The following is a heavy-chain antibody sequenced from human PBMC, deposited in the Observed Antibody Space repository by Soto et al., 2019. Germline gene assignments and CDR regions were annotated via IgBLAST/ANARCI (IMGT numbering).Heavy chain of an antibody. CDR2: IKSKTDGGST. D-gene: IGHD4-4*01. Sequence: GGSLRLSCAASGFTFSNAWMNWVRQAPGKGLEWVGRIKSKTDGGSTDYAAPVKGRFTISRNDSKNQLYLQMNSLKTEDTAVYYCTTRVPDSNQQYYYYYGMDVWGQGTTVTVSS. CDR3: TTRVPDSNQQYYYYYGMDV. V-gene: IGHV3-15*07. J-gene: IGHJ6*02. CDR1: GFTFSNAW.